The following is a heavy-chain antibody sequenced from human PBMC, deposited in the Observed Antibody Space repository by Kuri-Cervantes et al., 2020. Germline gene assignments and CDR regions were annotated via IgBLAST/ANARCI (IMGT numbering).Heavy chain of an antibody. CDR2: IGTAGDT. J-gene: IGHJ4*02. CDR3: ARDYSAGYSSSWTDY. CDR1: GFTFSSYD. D-gene: IGHD6-13*01. Sequence: GESLKISCAASGFTFSSYDMHWVRQATGKGLEWVSAIGTAGDTYYPGSVKGRFTISRDNAKNSLYLQMNSLRAEDTAVYYCARDYSAGYSSSWTDYWGQGTLVTVSS. V-gene: IGHV3-13*01.